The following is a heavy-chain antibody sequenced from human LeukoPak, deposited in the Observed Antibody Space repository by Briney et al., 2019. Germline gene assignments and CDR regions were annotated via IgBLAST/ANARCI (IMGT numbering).Heavy chain of an antibody. CDR2: IHHSGSA. J-gene: IGHJ4*02. D-gene: IGHD1-26*01. CDR1: GASISSNW. CDR3: VRDRGEFSYSHDY. Sequence: SGTLSLTCAVSGASISSNWWNWVRQPPGKGLGWIGEIHHSGSANYNPSLKSRVTISLDTSENHFSLRLSSVTAADTAVYYCVRDRGEFSYSHDYWGQGTLVTVSS. V-gene: IGHV4-4*02.